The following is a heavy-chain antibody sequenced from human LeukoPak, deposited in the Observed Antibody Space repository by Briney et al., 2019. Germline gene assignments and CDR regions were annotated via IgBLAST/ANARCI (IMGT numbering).Heavy chain of an antibody. CDR3: ARFSSGFKPNDFDP. J-gene: IGHJ5*02. Sequence: ASVKVSCKASGYTFTSYDINWVRQATGQGLEWMGWMNPNSGNTGYAQKFQGRVTMTRNASISTAYMELSSLRSEDTAVYYCARFSSGFKPNDFDPWGQGTLVTLSS. CDR1: GYTFTSYD. D-gene: IGHD3-22*01. V-gene: IGHV1-8*01. CDR2: MNPNSGNT.